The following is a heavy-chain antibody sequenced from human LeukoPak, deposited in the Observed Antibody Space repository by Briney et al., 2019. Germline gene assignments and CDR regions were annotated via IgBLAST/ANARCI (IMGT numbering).Heavy chain of an antibody. Sequence: SETLSLNCTVSGGSISSYYWSWIRQPPGKGLEWIGYIYYSGSTNYNPSLKSRVTISVDTYKNQFSLKLTSVTAGDTAVYYCARQAYSSGSYYFDYWGQGTLVTVSS. D-gene: IGHD3-22*01. V-gene: IGHV4-59*08. CDR2: IYYSGST. J-gene: IGHJ4*02. CDR3: ARQAYSSGSYYFDY. CDR1: GGSISSYY.